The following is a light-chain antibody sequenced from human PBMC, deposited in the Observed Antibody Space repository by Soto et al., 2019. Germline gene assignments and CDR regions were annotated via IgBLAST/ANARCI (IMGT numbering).Light chain of an antibody. Sequence: ELVLTQSPATLSLSPGERATLSCRASQSVSSYLAWYQQKPGQAPRLLIYDASNRTTGIPARFSGSGSGPDFTLTISSLEPEDFAVYYGQQRSNWPPGSTFGGGTNVEIK. CDR2: DAS. V-gene: IGKV3-11*01. CDR3: QQRSNWPPGST. CDR1: QSVSSY. J-gene: IGKJ4*01.